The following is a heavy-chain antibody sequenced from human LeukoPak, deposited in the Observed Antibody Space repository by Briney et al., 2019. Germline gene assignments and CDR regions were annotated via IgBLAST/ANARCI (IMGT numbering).Heavy chain of an antibody. CDR3: ARAQNYYNSPFSY. V-gene: IGHV3-30-3*01. J-gene: IGHJ4*02. CDR2: ISYDGSNK. D-gene: IGHD3-10*01. CDR1: GFTFSYYA. Sequence: GGSLRLSCATSGFTFSYYAMHWVRQAPGKGLEWVAIISYDGSNKYHADSVKGRFTISRDNSQNTLYLQMSSLRAEDTAVYYCARAQNYYNSPFSYWGQGTLVTVSS.